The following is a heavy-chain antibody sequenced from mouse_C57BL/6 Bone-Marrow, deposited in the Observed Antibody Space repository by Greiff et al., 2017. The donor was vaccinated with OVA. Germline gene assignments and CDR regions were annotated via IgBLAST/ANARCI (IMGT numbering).Heavy chain of an antibody. V-gene: IGHV1-74*01. CDR2: IHPSDSDT. D-gene: IGHD1-1*01. Sequence: QVQLQQPGAELVKPGASVKVSCKASGYTFTSYWMHWVKQRPGQGLEWIGRIHPSDSDTNYNQKFKGKATLTVDKSSSTAYMQLSSLTSEDSAVYYCAINYVSSYEDYYAMDYWGQGTSVTVSS. J-gene: IGHJ4*01. CDR3: AINYVSSYEDYYAMDY. CDR1: GYTFTSYW.